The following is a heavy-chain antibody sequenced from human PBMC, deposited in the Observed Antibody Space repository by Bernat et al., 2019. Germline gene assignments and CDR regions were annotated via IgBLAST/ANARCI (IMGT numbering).Heavy chain of an antibody. D-gene: IGHD6-13*01. CDR1: GFTFSSYW. V-gene: IGHV3-7*01. Sequence: EVQLVESGGGLVQPGGSLRLSCAGSGFTFSSYWMTWVRQAPGKGLEWVASIDQDGSEKQYVDSVKGRFTISRDNTKNSLYLQMNSLRVEDTAVFYCAKRPGYQIGMEVWGQGTTVTVSS. J-gene: IGHJ6*02. CDR2: IDQDGSEK. CDR3: AKRPGYQIGMEV.